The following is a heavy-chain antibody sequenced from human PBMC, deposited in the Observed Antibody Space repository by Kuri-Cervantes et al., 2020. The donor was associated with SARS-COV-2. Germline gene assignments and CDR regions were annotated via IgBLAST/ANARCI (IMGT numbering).Heavy chain of an antibody. D-gene: IGHD3-3*01. V-gene: IGHV4-39*01. CDR3: ARHDYDFWSGSIGWFDP. J-gene: IGHJ5*02. CDR1: AGSISSSSYY. CDR2: MYYSGST. Sequence: SETLSLTCTVSAGSISSSSYYWGWIRQPPGKGLEWIGSMYYSGSTFYNPSLKSRVTMSVDTSENQFSLKLSSVTAADTAVYYCARHDYDFWSGSIGWFDPWGQGTLVTVSS.